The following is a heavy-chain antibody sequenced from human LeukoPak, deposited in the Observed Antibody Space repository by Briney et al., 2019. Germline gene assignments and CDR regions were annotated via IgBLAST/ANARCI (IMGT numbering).Heavy chain of an antibody. D-gene: IGHD5-24*01. CDR1: GFTFSSYG. CDR2: IWYDGSNT. J-gene: IGHJ3*02. CDR3: GRDVEMATTDAFDI. Sequence: GGSLRLSCAASGFTFSSYGMHWVRQAPGKGLEWVAVIWYDGSNTYYADSVKGRFTISRDNSKNTLYLQMNSLTAEDTAVYYCGRDVEMATTDAFDIWGGGTIVTVSS. V-gene: IGHV3-33*08.